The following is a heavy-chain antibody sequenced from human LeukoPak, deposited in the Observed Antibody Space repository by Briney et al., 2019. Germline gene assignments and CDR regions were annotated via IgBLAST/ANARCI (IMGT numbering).Heavy chain of an antibody. CDR3: ARESRITMVRGVIIYYYYMDV. CDR1: GFTFSSYG. V-gene: IGHV3-30*03. CDR2: ISYDGSNK. J-gene: IGHJ6*03. D-gene: IGHD3-10*01. Sequence: GGSLRLSCAASGFTFSSYGMHWVRQAPGKGLEWVAVISYDGSNKYYADSVKGRFTISRDNSKNTLYLQMNSLRAEDTAVYYCARESRITMVRGVIIYYYYMDVWGKGTTVTVSS.